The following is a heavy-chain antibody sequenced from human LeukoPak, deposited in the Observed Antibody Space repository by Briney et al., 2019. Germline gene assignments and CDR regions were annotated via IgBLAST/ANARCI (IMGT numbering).Heavy chain of an antibody. J-gene: IGHJ2*01. CDR3: ARTEIIELEPTYWYFDL. CDR1: GYSISSGYY. V-gene: IGHV4-38-2*02. Sequence: SETLSLTCTVSGYSISSGYYWSWIRQPPGKGLEWIGYIYHSGSTYYNPSLKSRVTMSVDTSKNQFSLKLSSVTAADTAVYYCARTEIIELEPTYWYFDLWGRGTLVTVSS. D-gene: IGHD1-1*01. CDR2: IYHSGST.